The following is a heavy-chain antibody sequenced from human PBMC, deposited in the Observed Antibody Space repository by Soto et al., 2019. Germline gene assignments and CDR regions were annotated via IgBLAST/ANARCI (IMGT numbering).Heavy chain of an antibody. Sequence: EVQLVESGGGLVQPGGSLRLSCAASGFTFSTDDMHWVRQATGKGLGWVAAISTTGGTHYPDSVKGRFTISRDNAKNSLYLQMNSLRAGDTAVYYCARGRTRSSCYDYWGQGTLVTVSP. D-gene: IGHD2-15*01. V-gene: IGHV3-13*01. CDR3: ARGRTRSSCYDY. CDR1: GFTFSTDD. CDR2: ISTTGGT. J-gene: IGHJ4*02.